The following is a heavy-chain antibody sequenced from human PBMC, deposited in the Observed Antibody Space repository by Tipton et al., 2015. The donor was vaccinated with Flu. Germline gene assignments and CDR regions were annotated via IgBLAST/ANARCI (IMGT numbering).Heavy chain of an antibody. V-gene: IGHV4-34*01. CDR3: ARGWRGIEDAFDI. D-gene: IGHD6-13*01. CDR2: INHSGST. CDR1: GGSFSGYY. J-gene: IGHJ3*02. Sequence: TLSLTCAVYGGSFSGYYWSWIRQPPGKGLEWIGEINHSGSTNYNPSLKSRVTISVDTSKNQFSLKLSSVTAADTAVYYCARGWRGIEDAFDIWGQGTMVPVSS.